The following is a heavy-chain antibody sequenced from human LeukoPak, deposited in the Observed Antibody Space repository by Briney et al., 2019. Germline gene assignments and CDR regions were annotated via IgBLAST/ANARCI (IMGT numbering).Heavy chain of an antibody. D-gene: IGHD3-3*01. CDR1: DGSISSHY. J-gene: IGHJ4*02. Sequence: SETLSLTCTVSDGSISSHYWSWLQQPAGRGLEWIGRFHTSGITNYNPSLKSRVTMSLDTSKNQFSLKLSSMTAADTAVYYCARYLINSGYYTMFDYWGQGTLVTVSS. CDR2: FHTSGIT. CDR3: ARYLINSGYYTMFDY. V-gene: IGHV4-4*07.